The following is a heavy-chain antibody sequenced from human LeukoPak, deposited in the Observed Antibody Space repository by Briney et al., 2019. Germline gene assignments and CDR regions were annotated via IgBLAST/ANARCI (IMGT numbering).Heavy chain of an antibody. V-gene: IGHV4-4*09. CDR3: ARLAIRSTWNFDL. J-gene: IGHJ2*01. D-gene: IGHD3-10*01. CDR1: GGSITDYY. Sequence: SETPSLTCTVSGGSITDYYYNWIRQPPGQGQGLEWIGFISPGGNTNYNPSLKSRVSISLHKSKNQCSLTVSSLPAADTTMYYCARLAIRSTWNFDLWGRGTLVTVSS. CDR2: ISPGGNT.